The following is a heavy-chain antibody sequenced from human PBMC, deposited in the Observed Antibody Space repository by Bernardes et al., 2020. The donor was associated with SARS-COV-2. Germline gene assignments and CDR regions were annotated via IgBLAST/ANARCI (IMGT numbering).Heavy chain of an antibody. CDR2: LWYDGSNK. V-gene: IGHV3-33*08. CDR1: GFTFRSST. D-gene: IGHD6-19*01. CDR3: ARDTYSIAVAASFDY. Sequence: GGSLRLSCAASGFTFRSSTMNWVRQAPGPGLAWVAVLWYDGSNKYYADSVKGRFTISRDNSKNTLYLQMNSLRAEDTAVYYCARDTYSIAVAASFDYWGQGTLVTVSS. J-gene: IGHJ4*02.